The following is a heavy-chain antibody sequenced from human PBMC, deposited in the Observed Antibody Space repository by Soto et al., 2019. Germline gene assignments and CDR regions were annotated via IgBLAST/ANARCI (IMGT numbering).Heavy chain of an antibody. D-gene: IGHD5-18*01. CDR2: ISYNGTNK. CDR1: GFIFNNYN. Sequence: QVQLVESGGGVVHPGRSLRLSCAASGFIFNNYNIHWVRQAPGKGLEWVTIISYNGTNKYYAASVKGRFTVSRDKSNNTVYLEMNRLRGEDTATYYCARGSVLLWLRGRNGVDVWGQGTTVTGSS. J-gene: IGHJ6*02. V-gene: IGHV3-30-3*01. CDR3: ARGSVLLWLRGRNGVDV.